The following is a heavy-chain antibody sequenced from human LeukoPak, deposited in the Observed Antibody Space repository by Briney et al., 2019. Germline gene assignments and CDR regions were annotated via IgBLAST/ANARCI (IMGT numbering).Heavy chain of an antibody. V-gene: IGHV1-69*05. D-gene: IGHD4-17*01. Sequence: GASVKVSCKASGGTFSSYAISWVRQAPGQGLEWMGGIIPIFGTANYTQKFQGRVTITTDESTSTAYMELSSLRSEDTAVYYCARLVTTVTTRPVDVWGKGTTVTVSS. J-gene: IGHJ6*04. CDR2: IIPIFGTA. CDR3: ARLVTTVTTRPVDV. CDR1: GGTFSSYA.